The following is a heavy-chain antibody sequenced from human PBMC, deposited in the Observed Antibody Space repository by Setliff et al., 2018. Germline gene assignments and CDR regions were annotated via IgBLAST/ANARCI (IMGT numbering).Heavy chain of an antibody. V-gene: IGHV3-30*04. CDR1: RFTFTTHA. CDR3: AKDSATYLNWFDP. CDR2: ISLDGSDR. Sequence: GGSLRLSCAASRFTFTTHAIHWVRQAPGKGLEWVSVISLDGSDRFYADSVKGRFTIARDNSKNTRYLQMNSLRAEDTAVYYCAKDSATYLNWFDPWGQGTLVTVSS. D-gene: IGHD6-19*01. J-gene: IGHJ5*02.